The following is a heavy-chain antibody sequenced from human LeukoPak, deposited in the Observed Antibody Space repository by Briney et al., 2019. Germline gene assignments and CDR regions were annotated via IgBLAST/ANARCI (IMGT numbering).Heavy chain of an antibody. V-gene: IGHV3-23*01. CDR3: AKDPSEYSSGWYFDY. CDR1: GFTFSSYG. Sequence: PGGSLRLSCAASGFTFSSYGMSWVRQAPGKGLEWVSAISGSGGSTYYADSVKGRFTISRDNSKNTLYLQMNSLRAEDTAVYYCAKDPSEYSSGWYFDYWGQGTLVTVSS. J-gene: IGHJ4*02. D-gene: IGHD6-19*01. CDR2: ISGSGGST.